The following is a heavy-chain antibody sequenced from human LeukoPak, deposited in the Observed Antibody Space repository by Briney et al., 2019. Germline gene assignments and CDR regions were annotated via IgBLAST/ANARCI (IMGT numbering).Heavy chain of an antibody. Sequence: GGSLRLSCAASGFTFSSYSMNWFRQAPGKGLEWVSSISSSSSYIYYADSVKGRFTISRDNAKNSLYLQMNSLRAEDTAVYYCARATGAAVNFDYWGQGTLVTVSS. CDR3: ARATGAAVNFDY. CDR2: ISSSSSYI. D-gene: IGHD6-13*01. J-gene: IGHJ4*02. V-gene: IGHV3-21*01. CDR1: GFTFSSYS.